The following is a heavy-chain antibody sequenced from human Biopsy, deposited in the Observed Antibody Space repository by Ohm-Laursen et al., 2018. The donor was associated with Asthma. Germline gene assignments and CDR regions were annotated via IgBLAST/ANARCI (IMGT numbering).Heavy chain of an antibody. D-gene: IGHD2-15*01. V-gene: IGHV1-2*06. CDR3: ARDRGYCSGGTCPSWFDP. J-gene: IGHJ5*02. CDR1: GYTVTRYA. Sequence: GASVKVSCKASGYTVTRYAINWVRQAPGQGLEWVGRINPNSGDTKYAQRFQGRVTVTRDRSISTAYMELSRLRSDDTAVYYCARDRGYCSGGTCPSWFDPWGQGTLVIVSS. CDR2: INPNSGDT.